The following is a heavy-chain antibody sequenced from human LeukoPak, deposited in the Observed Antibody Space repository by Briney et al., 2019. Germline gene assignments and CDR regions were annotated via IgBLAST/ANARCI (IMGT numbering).Heavy chain of an antibody. J-gene: IGHJ6*03. CDR2: ISSSGSTI. V-gene: IGHV3-11*04. CDR1: GFTFSDYY. CDR3: ARDFVVKVATIISYYYYYMDV. Sequence: GGSLRLSCAASGFTFSDYYISWIRQAPGKGLEWDSYISSSGSTISYADSVKGRFTISRDHGKHSLYLQTNSLRAEDTAVYYCARDFVVKVATIISYYYYYMDVWGKGTTVTVSS. D-gene: IGHD5-24*01.